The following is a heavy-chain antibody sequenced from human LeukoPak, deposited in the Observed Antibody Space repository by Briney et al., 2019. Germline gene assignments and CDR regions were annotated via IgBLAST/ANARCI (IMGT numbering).Heavy chain of an antibody. CDR2: ISAYNGNT. J-gene: IGHJ4*02. V-gene: IGHV1-18*01. Sequence: ASVKVSCKASGYTFTSYGISWVRQAPGQGLEWMGWISAYNGNTNYAQKLQGRVTMTTDTSTSTAYMELRSLRSDDTAVYYCARALLRYCSGGSCYSACDYWGQGTLVTVSS. CDR1: GYTFTSYG. D-gene: IGHD2-15*01. CDR3: ARALLRYCSGGSCYSACDY.